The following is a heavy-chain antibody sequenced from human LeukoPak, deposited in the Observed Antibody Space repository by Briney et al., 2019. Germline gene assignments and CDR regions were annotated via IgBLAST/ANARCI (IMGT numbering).Heavy chain of an antibody. CDR2: IYSGGST. V-gene: IGHV3-53*01. CDR3: ARDLREGYLNYYGMDV. Sequence: GGSLRLSCAASGFTVSSNYMSWVRQAPGKGLEWVSVIYSGGSTYYADSVKGRFTISRDNSKNTLYLQMNSLRAEDTAVYYCARDLREGYLNYYGMDVWGQGTTVTVSS. D-gene: IGHD5-24*01. J-gene: IGHJ6*02. CDR1: GFTVSSNY.